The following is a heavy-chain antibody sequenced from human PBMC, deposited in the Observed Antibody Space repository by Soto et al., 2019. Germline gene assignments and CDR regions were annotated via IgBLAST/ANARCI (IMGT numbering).Heavy chain of an antibody. CDR2: MNPNTGNS. V-gene: IGHV1-8*01. J-gene: IGHJ4*02. Sequence: VSVRVSCKTSGYPVTGSDIDWVRQNTVQGLKRVGCMNPNTGNSGYAQKFQGRVTMTSDTSISTAHMELSSLRSEDTAVYYCARRAETNGWNGFGADKYYFDFWGQGTLVTVSS. CDR1: GYPVTGSD. CDR3: ARRAETNGWNGFGADKYYFDF. D-gene: IGHD1-1*01.